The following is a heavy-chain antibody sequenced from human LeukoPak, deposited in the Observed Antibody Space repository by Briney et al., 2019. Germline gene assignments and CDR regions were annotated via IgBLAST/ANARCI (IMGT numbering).Heavy chain of an antibody. J-gene: IGHJ4*02. Sequence: GGSLRLSCAASGFTFSNYAMSWVRQAPGKGLEWVSGISGSGGSTCYADSVKGRFTISRDNSKNTLYLQMNSLRAEDTAVYYCAKDPSKGGYYYYYFDYWGQGILVTVSS. V-gene: IGHV3-23*01. CDR1: GFTFSNYA. CDR2: ISGSGGST. D-gene: IGHD3-22*01. CDR3: AKDPSKGGYYYYYFDY.